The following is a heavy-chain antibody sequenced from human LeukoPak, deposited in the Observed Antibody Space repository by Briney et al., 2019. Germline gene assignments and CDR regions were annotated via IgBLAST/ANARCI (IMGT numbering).Heavy chain of an antibody. V-gene: IGHV3-53*01. J-gene: IGHJ2*01. Sequence: PGGSLTLSCTASGFTVATNYMNRVRQPPGKGLEWVSILYSGADTYYADSVKGRFVVSRDSSKNMLFLHMNALRPEDTAVYYCARIGDHFHWYLDLWGRGTLVTVSS. D-gene: IGHD3-3*02. CDR2: LYSGADT. CDR1: GFTVATNY. CDR3: ARIGDHFHWYLDL.